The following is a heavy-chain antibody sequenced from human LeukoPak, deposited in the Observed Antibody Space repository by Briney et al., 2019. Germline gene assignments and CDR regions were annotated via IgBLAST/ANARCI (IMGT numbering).Heavy chain of an antibody. CDR1: GFTFGSYA. D-gene: IGHD6-13*01. J-gene: IGHJ4*02. Sequence: PGGSLRLSCAASGFTFGSYAMSWVRQAPGKGLEWVSSISSSSSYIYYADSVKGRFTISRDNAKNSLYLQMNSLRAEDTAVYYCARESSSSWCVSSGPDYWGQGTLVTVSS. CDR2: ISSSSSYI. CDR3: ARESSSSWCVSSGPDY. V-gene: IGHV3-21*01.